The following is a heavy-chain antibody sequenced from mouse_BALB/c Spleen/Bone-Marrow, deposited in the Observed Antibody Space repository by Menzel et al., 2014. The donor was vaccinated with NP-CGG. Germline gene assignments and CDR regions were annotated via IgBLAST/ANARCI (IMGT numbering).Heavy chain of an antibody. CDR3: ESRGEYFDV. V-gene: IGHV1-31*01. J-gene: IGHJ1*01. Sequence: VHVKQSGPELVKPGASVKISCKASGYSFTGYYMHWVKQSHGNSLDWIGYIYPYNGVSSYNQKFKGKATLTVDKSSSTAYMELSSLAADDSAVYYCESRGEYFDVWGAGTTVTVSS. CDR2: IYPYNGVS. CDR1: GYSFTGYY.